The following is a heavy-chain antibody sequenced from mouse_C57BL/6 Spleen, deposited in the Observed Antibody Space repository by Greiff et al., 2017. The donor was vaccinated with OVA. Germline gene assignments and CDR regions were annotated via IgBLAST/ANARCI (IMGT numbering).Heavy chain of an antibody. CDR1: GFTFSSYA. CDR3: ARDPSTHYYAMDY. CDR2: ISDGGSYT. J-gene: IGHJ4*01. V-gene: IGHV5-4*01. Sequence: EVQLVESGGGLVKPGGSLKLSCAASGFTFSSYAMSWVRQTPEKRLEWVATISDGGSYTYYPDNVKGRFTISRDNAKNNLYLQMSHLKSEDTAMYYCARDPSTHYYAMDYWGQGTSVTVSS. D-gene: IGHD2-1*01.